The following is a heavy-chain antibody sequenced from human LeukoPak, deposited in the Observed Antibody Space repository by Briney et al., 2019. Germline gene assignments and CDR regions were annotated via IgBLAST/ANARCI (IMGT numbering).Heavy chain of an antibody. J-gene: IGHJ6*03. CDR1: GYTFTSYG. Sequence: GASVKVSCKASGYTFTSYGISWVRQAPGQGLEWMGWISAYNGNTNYAQKLQGRVTMTTDTSTSTAYMELRSLRSDDTAVYYCARDVGPSSRWYQNRYYYYYMDVWGKGATVTVSS. CDR2: ISAYNGNT. CDR3: ARDVGPSSRWYQNRYYYYYMDV. D-gene: IGHD6-13*01. V-gene: IGHV1-18*01.